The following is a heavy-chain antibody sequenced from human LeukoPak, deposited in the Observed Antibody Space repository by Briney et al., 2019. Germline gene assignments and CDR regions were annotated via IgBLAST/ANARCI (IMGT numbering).Heavy chain of an antibody. CDR1: GYTFTSYA. Sequence: ASVKVSCKASGYTFTSYAMNWVRQAPGQGLEWMGWINTNTGNPTYAQGFTGRFVFSSDTSVSTAYLQISSLKAEDTAVYYCARVLYGGSSWYGTPGFDPWGQGTLVTVSS. V-gene: IGHV7-4-1*02. CDR2: INTNTGNP. D-gene: IGHD6-13*01. CDR3: ARVLYGGSSWYGTPGFDP. J-gene: IGHJ5*02.